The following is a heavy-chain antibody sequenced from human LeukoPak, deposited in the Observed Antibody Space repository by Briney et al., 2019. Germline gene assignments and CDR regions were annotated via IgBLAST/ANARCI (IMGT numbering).Heavy chain of an antibody. Sequence: GGSLRLSCAASGFTFSSYAMSWVRQAPGKGLEWVSSIGSGTTYTFYADSLKGRFTISRDNTKNSLHLQMNSLRAEDTAVYFCARDRTDVVAVPPNWFGPWGQGTLVIVSS. CDR1: GFTFSSYA. J-gene: IGHJ5*02. CDR2: IGSGTTYT. D-gene: IGHD3/OR15-3a*01. CDR3: ARDRTDVVAVPPNWFGP. V-gene: IGHV3-21*01.